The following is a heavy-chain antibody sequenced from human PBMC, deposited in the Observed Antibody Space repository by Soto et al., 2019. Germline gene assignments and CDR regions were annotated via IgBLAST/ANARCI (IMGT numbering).Heavy chain of an antibody. J-gene: IGHJ6*02. V-gene: IGHV3-33*01. CDR2: IWYDGSNK. CDR1: GFTFSSYG. D-gene: IGHD5-12*01. Sequence: GGSLRLSCAASGFTFSSYGMHWVRQAPGKGLEWVAVIWYDGSNKYYADSVKGRFTISRDNSKNTLYLQMNSLRAEDTAVYYCARDHQSGYDIGYYYYYGMDVWGQGTTVTVSS. CDR3: ARDHQSGYDIGYYYYYGMDV.